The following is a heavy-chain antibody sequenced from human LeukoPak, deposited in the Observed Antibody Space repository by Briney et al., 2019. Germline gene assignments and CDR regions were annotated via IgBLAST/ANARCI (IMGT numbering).Heavy chain of an antibody. CDR2: ISDDGRNK. J-gene: IGHJ4*02. CDR3: AKAVAGPGDLFDY. CDR1: GFSFISYG. Sequence: GGSLRLSCAASGFSFISYGMHWVRQAPGKGLEWVGVISDDGRNKNYADSVKGRFTISRDNSKNTLYLQMNSLRAEDTAVYYCAKAVAGPGDLFDYWGQGTLVTVSS. D-gene: IGHD6-19*01. V-gene: IGHV3-30*18.